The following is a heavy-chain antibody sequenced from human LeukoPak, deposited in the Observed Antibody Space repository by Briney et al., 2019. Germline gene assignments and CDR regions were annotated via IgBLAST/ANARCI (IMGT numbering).Heavy chain of an antibody. CDR1: GFTFSSYG. D-gene: IGHD3-22*01. J-gene: IGHJ4*02. CDR3: ARSLDSPGYYSPSDY. V-gene: IGHV3-30*03. CDR2: ISYDGSNK. Sequence: GGSLRLSCAASGFTFSSYGMHWVRQAPGKGLEWVAVISYDGSNKYYADSVKGRFTISRDNSKNTLYLQMNSLRAEDTAVYYCARSLDSPGYYSPSDYWGQGTLVTVSS.